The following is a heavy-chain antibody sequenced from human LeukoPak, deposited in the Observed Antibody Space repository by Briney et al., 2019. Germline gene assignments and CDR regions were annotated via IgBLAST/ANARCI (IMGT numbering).Heavy chain of an antibody. CDR2: IYYSGST. J-gene: IGHJ5*02. CDR1: GGSISNSSYY. CDR3: ARHPILSGSENWFDP. D-gene: IGHD5-12*01. V-gene: IGHV4-39*01. Sequence: SETLSLTCTVSGGSISNSSYYWGWIRQPPGKGLEWIGSIYYSGSTYYNPSLKSRVTISVDTSKNQFSLKLSSVTAADTAVYYCARHPILSGSENWFDPWGQGTLVTVSS.